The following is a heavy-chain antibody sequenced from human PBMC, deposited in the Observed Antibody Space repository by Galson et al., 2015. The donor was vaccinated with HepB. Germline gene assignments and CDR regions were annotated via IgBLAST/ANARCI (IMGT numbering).Heavy chain of an antibody. J-gene: IGHJ3*02. D-gene: IGHD6-19*01. Sequence: QSGAEVKKPGESLKISCKGSGYSFSSYWIGWVRQMPGKGLEWMGITYPGDSDTRYSPSFQGQVSISADKSISAAYLQWSSLKASDTAIYYCARHRDSSGPTKDAFDIWGQGTKVAVS. CDR2: TYPGDSDT. CDR1: GYSFSSYW. V-gene: IGHV5-51*01. CDR3: ARHRDSSGPTKDAFDI.